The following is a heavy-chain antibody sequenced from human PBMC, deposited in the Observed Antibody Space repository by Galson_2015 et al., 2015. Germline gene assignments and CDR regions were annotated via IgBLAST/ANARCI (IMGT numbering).Heavy chain of an antibody. CDR1: GFTFSDYA. J-gene: IGHJ4*02. CDR3: AREYSSSSDYFDY. CDR2: ITTKAYGGTT. Sequence: SLRLSCAASGFTFSDYAINWFRQAPGKGLEWVGFITTKAYGGTTKYVASVRGRFTISRADSKTTAYLQMNSLKTEDTAFYYCAREYSSSSDYFDYWGPGTLVSVSS. V-gene: IGHV3-49*03. D-gene: IGHD6-6*01.